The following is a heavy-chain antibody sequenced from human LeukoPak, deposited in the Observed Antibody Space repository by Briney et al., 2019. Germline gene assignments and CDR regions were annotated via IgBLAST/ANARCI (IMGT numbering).Heavy chain of an antibody. CDR2: INHSGST. V-gene: IGHV4-34*01. Sequence: PSETLSLTCAVYGGSFSGYYWSWIRQPPGKGLEWIGEINHSGSTNCNPSLKSRVTISVDTSKNQFSLKLSSVTAADTAVYYCARGMYYYGSGSPYFDYWGQGTLVTVSS. CDR1: GGSFSGYY. D-gene: IGHD3-10*01. CDR3: ARGMYYYGSGSPYFDY. J-gene: IGHJ4*02.